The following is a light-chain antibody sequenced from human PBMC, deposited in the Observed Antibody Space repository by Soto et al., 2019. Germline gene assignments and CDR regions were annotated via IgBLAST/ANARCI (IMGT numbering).Light chain of an antibody. CDR2: GAS. CDR3: QQYNNWPPAT. CDR1: QTIVNN. J-gene: IGKJ1*01. V-gene: IGKV3-15*01. Sequence: EIVMTQSPATLSVSPGERATLSCRASQTIVNNLAWDQQKPGQAPRLLIYGASTRATGVPARFSGSGSGTACTLTISRLQSEDFAVYYCQQYNNWPPATFGQGTNVDIK.